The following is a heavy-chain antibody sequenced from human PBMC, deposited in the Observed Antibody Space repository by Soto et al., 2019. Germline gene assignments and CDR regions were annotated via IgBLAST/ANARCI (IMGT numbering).Heavy chain of an antibody. V-gene: IGHV1-2*02. Sequence: ASVKVSCKASGYTFTGYYMHWVRQAPGQGLEWMGWINPNSGGTNYAQKFQGRVTMTRDTSISTAYMELSRLRSDDTAVYYCARVSIDYYGSGSSSSFDYWGQGTLVTVSS. D-gene: IGHD3-10*01. CDR3: ARVSIDYYGSGSSSSFDY. J-gene: IGHJ4*02. CDR1: GYTFTGYY. CDR2: INPNSGGT.